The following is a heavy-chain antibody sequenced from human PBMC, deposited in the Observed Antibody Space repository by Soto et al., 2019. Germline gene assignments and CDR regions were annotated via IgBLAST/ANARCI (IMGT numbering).Heavy chain of an antibody. CDR1: GFNLRSYG. D-gene: IGHD3-10*01. V-gene: IGHV3-30*18. J-gene: IGHJ3*01. CDR3: AKDTGFGELFSDTFDL. CDR2: MSYDGRNT. Sequence: QAQLVESGGGVVQPGRSLRLSCTTSGFNLRSYGMHWVRQAPGKGLSWVAVMSYDGRNTYSVDSVKGRFTISRDDSKNTMYLQMNSLRAEDTALYYCAKDTGFGELFSDTFDLWGQGTMVTVSS.